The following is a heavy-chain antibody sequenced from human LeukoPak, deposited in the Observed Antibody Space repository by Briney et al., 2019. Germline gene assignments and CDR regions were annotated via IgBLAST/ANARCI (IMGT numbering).Heavy chain of an antibody. CDR3: ARDIRPTRGDYGMDV. CDR2: IYYSGST. J-gene: IGHJ6*02. CDR1: GGSISSSSYY. Sequence: SETLSLTCTVSGGSISSSSYYWGWIRQPPGKGLEWIGSIYYSGSTYYNLSLKSRVTISVDTSKNQFSLKLSSVTAADTAVYYCARDIRPTRGDYGMDVWGQGTTVTVSS. V-gene: IGHV4-39*07.